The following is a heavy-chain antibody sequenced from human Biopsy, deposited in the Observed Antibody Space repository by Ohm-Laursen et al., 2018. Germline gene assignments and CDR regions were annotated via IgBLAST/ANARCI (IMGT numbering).Heavy chain of an antibody. V-gene: IGHV4-59*08. CDR2: IYYTGST. J-gene: IGHJ4*02. CDR3: ARRDYRNGFKFDF. Sequence: PGTLSLTCTVSGDSISSYYWSWIRQPPGKGLEWIGYIYYTGSTNYSPSLGSRVIMSVDTSKNQFSLRLSSVTAADTAVYYCARRDYRNGFKFDFWGQGTLVTVSS. CDR1: GDSISSYY. D-gene: IGHD3-16*01.